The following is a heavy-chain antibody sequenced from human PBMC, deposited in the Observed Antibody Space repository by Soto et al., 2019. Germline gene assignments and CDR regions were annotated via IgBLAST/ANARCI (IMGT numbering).Heavy chain of an antibody. CDR1: GYTFTSYG. J-gene: IGHJ6*02. CDR3: ASGVGGYHTYGMDV. CDR2: ISAYNGNT. V-gene: IGHV1-18*01. Sequence: ASVKVSCKASGYTFTSYGISWVRQAPGQGLEWMGWISAYNGNTNYAQKLQGRVTMTTDTSTSTAYMELKSLRSDDTAVYYCASGVGGYHTYGMDVWGQGTTVTVSS. D-gene: IGHD2-2*01.